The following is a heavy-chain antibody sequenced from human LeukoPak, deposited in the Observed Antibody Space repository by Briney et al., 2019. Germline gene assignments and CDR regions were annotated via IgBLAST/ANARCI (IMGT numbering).Heavy chain of an antibody. CDR2: IYYSGST. Sequence: SETLSLTCTVSGGSISSYYWNWIRQPPGKGLEWIGYIYYSGSTNYNPSLKSRVTISVDTSKNQFSLKLSSVTAADTAVYYCARETLAEERLSSSSRYFQHWGQGTLVTVSS. V-gene: IGHV4-59*01. D-gene: IGHD6-13*01. CDR3: ARETLAEERLSSSSRYFQH. J-gene: IGHJ1*01. CDR1: GGSISSYY.